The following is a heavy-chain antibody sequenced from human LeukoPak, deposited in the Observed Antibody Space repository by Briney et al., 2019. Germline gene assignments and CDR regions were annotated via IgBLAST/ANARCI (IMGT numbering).Heavy chain of an antibody. V-gene: IGHV4-34*01. CDR1: GGSFSGYY. CDR2: INHSGST. J-gene: IGHJ4*02. Sequence: PSEALSLTCAVYGGSFSGYYWSWIRQPPGKGLEWIGEINHSGSTNYNPSLKSRVTISVDTSKNQFSLKLSSVTAADTAVYYCARRRSAMVRGVITSWGQGTLVTVSS. CDR3: ARRRSAMVRGVITS. D-gene: IGHD3-10*01.